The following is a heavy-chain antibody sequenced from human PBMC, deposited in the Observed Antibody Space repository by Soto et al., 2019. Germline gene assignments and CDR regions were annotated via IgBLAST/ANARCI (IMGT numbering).Heavy chain of an antibody. CDR2: INPSGAST. CDR1: GYSFNSYY. V-gene: IGHV1-46*02. CDR3: AKDPPLTYGDYVHYYYGMDV. J-gene: IGHJ6*02. Sequence: ASVKVSCKASGYSFNSYYMHWVRQAPGQGPEWMGVINPSGASTSYAQKFQGRVTMTRDTSTSTVYMELSSLRSEDTAVYYCAKDPPLTYGDYVHYYYGMDVWGQGTTVTVSS. D-gene: IGHD4-17*01.